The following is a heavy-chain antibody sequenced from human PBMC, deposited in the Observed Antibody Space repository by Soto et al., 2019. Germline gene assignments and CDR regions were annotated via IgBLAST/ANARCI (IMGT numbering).Heavy chain of an antibody. Sequence: ASVKISCKASGYTLTGYYMHWVRQAPGQGLEWMGWINPNSGGTNYAQKFQGRVTMTRDTSISTAYMELSRLRSDDTAVYYCARAANVVPAVILVVHHYYYGMDLCGQGTKVTVS. D-gene: IGHD2-2*02. CDR1: GYTLTGYY. J-gene: IGHJ6*02. CDR3: ARAANVVPAVILVVHHYYYGMDL. CDR2: INPNSGGT. V-gene: IGHV1-2*02.